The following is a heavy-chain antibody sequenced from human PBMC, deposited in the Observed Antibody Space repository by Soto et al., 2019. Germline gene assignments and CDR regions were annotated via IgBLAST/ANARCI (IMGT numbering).Heavy chain of an antibody. CDR1: GGTFSSYA. CDR2: IIPIFGTA. V-gene: IGHV1-69*01. D-gene: IGHD4-17*01. Sequence: QVQLVQSGAEVKKPGSSVKVSCKASGGTFSSYAISWVRQAPGQGLEWMGGIIPIFGTANYAQKFQGRVTITADESTSTAYMELSSVRSEDTAVYYCARAGGDYGDYPAHYYYYGMDVWGQGTAVTVSS. CDR3: ARAGGDYGDYPAHYYYYGMDV. J-gene: IGHJ6*02.